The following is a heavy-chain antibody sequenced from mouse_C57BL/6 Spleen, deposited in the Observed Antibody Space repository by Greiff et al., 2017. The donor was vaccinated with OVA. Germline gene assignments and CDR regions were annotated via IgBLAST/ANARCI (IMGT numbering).Heavy chain of an antibody. Sequence: EVMLVESGGGLVKPGGSLNLSCAASGFTFSDYGMHWVRQAPEKGLEWVAYISSGSSTIYYADTVKGRFTISRDNAKNTLFLQMTSLRSEDTAMYYCARGDDYDWFAYWGQGTLVTVSA. CDR1: GFTFSDYG. D-gene: IGHD2-4*01. CDR3: ARGDDYDWFAY. V-gene: IGHV5-17*01. CDR2: ISSGSSTI. J-gene: IGHJ3*01.